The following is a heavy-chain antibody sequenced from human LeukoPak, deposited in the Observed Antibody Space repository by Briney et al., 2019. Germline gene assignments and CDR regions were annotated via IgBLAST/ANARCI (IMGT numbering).Heavy chain of an antibody. CDR3: ARDARDGYTSPYFDY. Sequence: GGSLILSCAASGFTFSSYEMNWVRQAPGKGLEWVSYISSSGSTIYYADSVKGRFTISRDNAKNSLYLQVNSLRAEDTAVYYCARDARDGYTSPYFDYWGQGTLVTVSS. CDR2: ISSSGSTI. J-gene: IGHJ4*02. CDR1: GFTFSSYE. D-gene: IGHD5-24*01. V-gene: IGHV3-48*03.